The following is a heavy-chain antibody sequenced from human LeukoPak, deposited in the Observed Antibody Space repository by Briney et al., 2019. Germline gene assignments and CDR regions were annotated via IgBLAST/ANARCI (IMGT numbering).Heavy chain of an antibody. J-gene: IGHJ6*03. V-gene: IGHV4-4*07. CDR1: GGSISSYY. D-gene: IGHD2-2*01. CDR2: IYTSGST. Sequence: SETLSLTCTVSGGSISSYYWSWIRQSAGKGLEWIGRIYTSGSTNYNPSLKSRVTMSVDTSKNQFSLKLSSVTAADTAVYYCARVALRYCSSTSCYPGPMDVWGKGTTVTVSS. CDR3: ARVALRYCSSTSCYPGPMDV.